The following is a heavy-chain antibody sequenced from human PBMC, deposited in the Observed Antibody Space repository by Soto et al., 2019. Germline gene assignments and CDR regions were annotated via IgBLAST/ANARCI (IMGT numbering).Heavy chain of an antibody. J-gene: IGHJ6*03. V-gene: IGHV3-23*01. CDR3: AKALRFTFTTGYYMDV. Sequence: EVQLLESGGGLVQPGGSLRLSCAASGFTVSSYAMSWVRQAPGKGLEWVSVISGSGSTYSADSVKGRFTISRDSSKNTVYLQMNSLTAEDTAVYYCAKALRFTFTTGYYMDVWGRGTTVTVSS. CDR1: GFTVSSYA. D-gene: IGHD3-16*01. CDR2: ISGSGST.